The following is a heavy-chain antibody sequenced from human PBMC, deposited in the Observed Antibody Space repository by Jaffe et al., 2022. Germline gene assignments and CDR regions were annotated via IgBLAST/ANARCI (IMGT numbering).Heavy chain of an antibody. D-gene: IGHD1-1*01. CDR2: ISDSGDST. CDR1: GFTFSNSA. J-gene: IGHJ4*02. CDR3: AKVSSGTTKY. Sequence: EVQLLESGGGLVQPGGSLRLSCAASGFTFSNSAMSWVRHAPGKGLEWVSTISDSGDSTYYAESVKGRFTISRDSSKNTLYLQVNSLRAEDTAVYYCAKVSSGTTKYWGRGTLVTVSS. V-gene: IGHV3-23*01.